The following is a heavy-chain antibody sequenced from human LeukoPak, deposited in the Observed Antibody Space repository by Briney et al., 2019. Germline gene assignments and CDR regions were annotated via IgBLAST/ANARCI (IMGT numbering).Heavy chain of an antibody. CDR3: ARHGVFGSGSQPLDY. J-gene: IGHJ4*02. V-gene: IGHV5-51*01. CDR1: GYRFTNYR. CDR2: IFPGDSET. D-gene: IGHD3-10*01. Sequence: GESLKISCKASGYRFTNYRIGWVRQMPGKGLEWMGNIFPGDSETRYSPSFQGQVTISADKSISTAYLQWSSLKASDTAMYYCARHGVFGSGSQPLDYWGQGTLVTVSS.